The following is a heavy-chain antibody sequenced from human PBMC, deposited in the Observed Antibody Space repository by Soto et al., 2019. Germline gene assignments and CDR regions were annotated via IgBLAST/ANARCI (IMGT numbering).Heavy chain of an antibody. CDR3: ARIGGYDSPDFDY. Sequence: SETLSLTCTVSGGSISSSSYYWGWIRQPPGKGLEWIGSIYYSGSTYYNPSLKSRVTISVDTSKNQFSLKLSSVTAADTAVYYCARIGGYDSPDFDYWGQGTLVTVSS. CDR1: GGSISSSSYY. CDR2: IYYSGST. D-gene: IGHD5-12*01. V-gene: IGHV4-39*01. J-gene: IGHJ4*02.